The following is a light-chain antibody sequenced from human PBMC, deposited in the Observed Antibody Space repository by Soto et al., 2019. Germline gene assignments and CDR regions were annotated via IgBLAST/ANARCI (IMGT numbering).Light chain of an antibody. CDR2: DAS. CDR3: QQRTNWPLT. CDR1: QSVTTF. Sequence: PGERATLSCRASQSVTTFLAWYQQKPGQAPRLLIYDASKRATGIPARFSGSGSGTDFTLTISSLEPEDFAVYYCQQRTNWPLTFGGGAKVEIK. J-gene: IGKJ4*01. V-gene: IGKV3-11*01.